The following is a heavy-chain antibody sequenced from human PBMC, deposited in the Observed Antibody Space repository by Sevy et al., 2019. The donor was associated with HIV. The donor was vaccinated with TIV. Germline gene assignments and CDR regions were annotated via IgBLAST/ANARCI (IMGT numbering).Heavy chain of an antibody. CDR3: ARGIPEKYQLLVGMDV. V-gene: IGHV3-13*01. Sequence: GGSLRLSCAASGFTFSSYDMHWVRQATGKGLEWVSAIGTAGDTYYPGSVKGRFTISRENAKNSLYLQMNSLRAGDTAVYYCARGIPEKYQLLVGMDVWGQGTTVTVSS. CDR1: GFTFSSYD. J-gene: IGHJ6*02. CDR2: IGTAGDT. D-gene: IGHD2-2*01.